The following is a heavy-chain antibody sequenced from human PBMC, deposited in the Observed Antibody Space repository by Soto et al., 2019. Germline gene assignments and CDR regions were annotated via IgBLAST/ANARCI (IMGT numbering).Heavy chain of an antibody. Sequence: ASVKVSCKASGYTFTSYDINWVRQATGQGLEWMGWMNPNSGNTGYAQKFQGRVTMTRNTSISTAYMELSSLRSEDAAVYYCARGMVTGLMVYAGMDVWGQGTTVTVSS. J-gene: IGHJ6*02. D-gene: IGHD2-8*01. V-gene: IGHV1-8*01. CDR2: MNPNSGNT. CDR1: GYTFTSYD. CDR3: ARGMVTGLMVYAGMDV.